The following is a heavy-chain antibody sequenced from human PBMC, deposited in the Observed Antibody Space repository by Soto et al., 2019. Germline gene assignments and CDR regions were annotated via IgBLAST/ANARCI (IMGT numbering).Heavy chain of an antibody. D-gene: IGHD3-10*01. V-gene: IGHV3-11*01. CDR1: GFTFSDYY. J-gene: IGHJ6*03. CDR2: ISSSGSTI. Sequence: QVQLVESGGGLVKPGGSLRLSCAASGFTFSDYYMSWIRQAPGKGLEWVSYISSSGSTIYYADSVKGRFTISRDNAKNSRYLQMNSLRAEDTAVYYCARTMVRGVMTLQHYYYMGVWGKGTTVTVSS. CDR3: ARTMVRGVMTLQHYYYMGV.